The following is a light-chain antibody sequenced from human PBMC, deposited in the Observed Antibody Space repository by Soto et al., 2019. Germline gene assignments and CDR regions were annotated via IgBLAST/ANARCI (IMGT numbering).Light chain of an antibody. CDR2: KAS. CDR3: QQYNSYSVT. V-gene: IGKV1-5*03. Sequence: IQMTQSPSTLSASVVDRFTITCRASQSISSWLAWYQQKPGKAPKLLIYKASSLESGVPSRFSGSGSGTEFTLTISSLQPDDFATYYCQQYNSYSVTFGQGTRLEIK. J-gene: IGKJ5*01. CDR1: QSISSW.